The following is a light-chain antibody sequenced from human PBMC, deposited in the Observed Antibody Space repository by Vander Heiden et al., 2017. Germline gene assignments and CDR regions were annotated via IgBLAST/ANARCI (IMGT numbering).Light chain of an antibody. Sequence: SYELTQPLSVSVSQGQTARITCSGDALPSKYAYWYQQKSGQAPVLVICEDNKRPSGIPGRFSGSSTGTMATLTISGAQVEDEADYYCYSTDSSGNHRVFGGGTKLTVL. J-gene: IGLJ2*01. V-gene: IGLV3-10*01. CDR1: ALPSKY. CDR2: EDN. CDR3: YSTDSSGNHRV.